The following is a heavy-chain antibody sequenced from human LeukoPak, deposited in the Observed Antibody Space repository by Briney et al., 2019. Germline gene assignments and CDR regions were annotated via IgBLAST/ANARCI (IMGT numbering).Heavy chain of an antibody. CDR2: ISSNGGST. CDR3: VKLDRYGDYDYFQH. D-gene: IGHD4-17*01. J-gene: IGHJ1*01. CDR1: GFTFSSYA. Sequence: GGSLRLSCSASGFTFSSYAMHWVRQAPGKGLEYVSAISSNGGSTYYADSGKGRFTISRENSKNTLYLQMSSLRAEDTAGYYCVKLDRYGDYDYFQHWGQGTLVTVSS. V-gene: IGHV3-64D*06.